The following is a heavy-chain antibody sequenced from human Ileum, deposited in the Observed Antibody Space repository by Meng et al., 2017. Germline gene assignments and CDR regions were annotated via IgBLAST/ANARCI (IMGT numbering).Heavy chain of an antibody. Sequence: QLVESGGVLVQPGGSLRLSWTASGFTVSGNYMIWVRQAPGKGLEWVSLIYSGGRTHYADSVKGRFTISRDNSKNTLYLQMHSLTAEDTAIYYCARPPASGWDVVWGQGTLVTVSS. CDR2: IYSGGRT. CDR3: ARPPASGWDVV. J-gene: IGHJ4*02. D-gene: IGHD6-19*01. CDR1: GFTVSGNY. V-gene: IGHV3-66*04.